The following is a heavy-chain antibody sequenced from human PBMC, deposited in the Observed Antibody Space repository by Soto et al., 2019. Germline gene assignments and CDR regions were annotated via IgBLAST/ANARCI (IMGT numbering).Heavy chain of an antibody. CDR1: GFTFSSYS. V-gene: IGHV3-48*02. CDR3: ARGLPRTYYYGSGSYLSPNDY. D-gene: IGHD3-10*01. Sequence: GGSLRLSCAASGFTFSSYSMNWVRQAPGKGLEWVSYISSSSSTIYYADSVKGRFTISRDNAKNSLYLQMNSLRDEDTAVYYCARGLPRTYYYGSGSYLSPNDYWGQGTLVTVSS. J-gene: IGHJ4*02. CDR2: ISSSSSTI.